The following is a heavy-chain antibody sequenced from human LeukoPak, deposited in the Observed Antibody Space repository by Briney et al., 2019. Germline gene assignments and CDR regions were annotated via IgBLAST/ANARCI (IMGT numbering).Heavy chain of an antibody. J-gene: IGHJ4*02. CDR2: INPNSGGT. CDR3: ARGLYSYGHFDY. Sequence: ASVKVSCKASGSTFTGYCIHLMRQAPGQGLEWMGWINPNSGGTNYAQKFQGRVTMTRDTSISTAYMELSRLRSDDTAVYYCARGLYSYGHFDYWGQGTLVAVSS. D-gene: IGHD5-18*01. CDR1: GSTFTGYC. V-gene: IGHV1-2*02.